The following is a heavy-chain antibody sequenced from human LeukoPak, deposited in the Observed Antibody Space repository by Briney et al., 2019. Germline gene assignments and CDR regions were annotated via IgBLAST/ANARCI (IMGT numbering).Heavy chain of an antibody. CDR3: ARDPPWGGSYFNTFLY. J-gene: IGHJ4*02. V-gene: IGHV3-20*04. CDR1: GFTFDDYG. CDR2: INWNGGST. Sequence: GGSLRLSCAASGFTFDDYGMSWVRQAPGKGLEWVSGINWNGGSTGYADSVKGRFTISRDNAKNSLYLQMNSLRAEDTAVYYCARDPPWGGSYFNTFLYWGQGTLVTVSS. D-gene: IGHD1-26*01.